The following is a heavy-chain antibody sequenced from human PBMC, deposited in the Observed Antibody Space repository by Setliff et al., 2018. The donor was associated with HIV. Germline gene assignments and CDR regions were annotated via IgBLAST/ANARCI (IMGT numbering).Heavy chain of an antibody. J-gene: IGHJ5*02. CDR2: FYETGYT. V-gene: IGHV4-38-2*02. CDR1: GDFFSSDYY. Sequence: SETLSLTCTVSGDFFSSDYYWGWIRQSPGKGLEWIGSFYETGYTYYNPSLKSRVTISVDTSQNQFSLRLTSVTAADTAVYYCGRDLDDFDSSGYLYLWGRGTLVTVSS. D-gene: IGHD3-22*01. CDR3: GRDLDDFDSSGYLYL.